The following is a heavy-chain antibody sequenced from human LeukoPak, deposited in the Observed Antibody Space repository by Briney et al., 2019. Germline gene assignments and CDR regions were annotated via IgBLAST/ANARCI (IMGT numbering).Heavy chain of an antibody. V-gene: IGHV5-51*01. CDR1: GYSFTSYW. D-gene: IGHD2-2*01. J-gene: IGHJ3*02. CDR3: AREWSTSPGGLYDI. Sequence: GESLKISCKGSGYSFTSYWMGWVLQMPGKGLEWMGIIYPGDSDTRYSPSFQGQVTISADKSISTAYLQWSSLRAEDTAVYYCAREWSTSPGGLYDIWGQRTMVTVSS. CDR2: IYPGDSDT.